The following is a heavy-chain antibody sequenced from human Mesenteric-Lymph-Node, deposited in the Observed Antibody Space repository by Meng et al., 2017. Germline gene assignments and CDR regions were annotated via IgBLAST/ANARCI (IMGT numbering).Heavy chain of an antibody. CDR2: IHYSGTT. Sequence: QVPLQEPGPGLGKPSQTLSPTCTVSDGFTTSDDYYWSWIRQPPGKGLEWIGYIHYSGTTYYNPSLKSRIAISLDTSKNQFSLNLNSVTAADAAVYYCARDSPGGYGYFDSWGQGTLVTVSS. J-gene: IGHJ4*02. D-gene: IGHD5-12*01. CDR3: ARDSPGGYGYFDS. V-gene: IGHV4-30-4*01. CDR1: DGFTTSDDYY.